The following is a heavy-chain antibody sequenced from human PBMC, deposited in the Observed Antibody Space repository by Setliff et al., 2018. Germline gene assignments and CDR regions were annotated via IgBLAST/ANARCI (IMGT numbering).Heavy chain of an antibody. D-gene: IGHD3-22*01. CDR1: GFTFSSYT. J-gene: IGHJ2*01. V-gene: IGHV3-21*01. CDR2: IISSGSHI. Sequence: GGSLRLSCAGSGFTFSSYTMNWVRQAPGKGLEWVSSIISSGSHIYYADPVKGRFTISRDNSKNTLYLQMDSLRAEDTAVYYCARSPRTYYYDSSGYYFAWYFDLWGRGTLVTVSS. CDR3: ARSPRTYYYDSSGYYFAWYFDL.